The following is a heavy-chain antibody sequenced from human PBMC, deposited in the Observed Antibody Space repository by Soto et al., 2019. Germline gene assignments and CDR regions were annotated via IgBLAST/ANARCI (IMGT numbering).Heavy chain of an antibody. CDR3: ARDLGDLFWFDP. Sequence: SETLSLTCTVSGGSISSGGYYWSWIRQHPGKGLEWIGYIYYSGSTYYNPSLMSRVTISVDTSKNQFSLNLSSVIAADTAVYYCARDLGDLFWFDPWGQGTLVTVSS. CDR2: IYYSGST. CDR1: GGSISSGGYY. J-gene: IGHJ5*02. D-gene: IGHD3-16*01. V-gene: IGHV4-31*03.